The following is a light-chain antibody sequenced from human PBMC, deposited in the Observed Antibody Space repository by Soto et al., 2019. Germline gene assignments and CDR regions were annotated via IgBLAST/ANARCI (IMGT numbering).Light chain of an antibody. CDR1: SSDVGGYNY. CDR2: EVS. CDR3: SSYTSSSSAYV. Sequence: QSALTQPASVSGSPGQSITLSCTSTSSDVGGYNYVSWYQQHPGKAPKLMIYEVSNRPSGVSNRFSGSKSGNTASLTISGLQAEDEADYYCSSYTSSSSAYVFGTGTKLTVL. J-gene: IGLJ1*01. V-gene: IGLV2-14*01.